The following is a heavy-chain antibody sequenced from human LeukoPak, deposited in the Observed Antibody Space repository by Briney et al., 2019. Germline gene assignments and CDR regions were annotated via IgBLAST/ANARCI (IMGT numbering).Heavy chain of an antibody. D-gene: IGHD6-19*01. J-gene: IGHJ4*02. CDR2: IIPIFGIS. CDR3: ARTSSGWYEGNHLGY. CDR1: GGTFSSYA. V-gene: IGHV1-69*04. Sequence: SVKISFKASGGTFSSYAISWVRHRPRQGLEWMGRIIPIFGISNYAQKFQGRVTITADKSTSTAYMELSSLRSEDTAVYYCARTSSGWYEGNHLGYWGQGTLVTVSS.